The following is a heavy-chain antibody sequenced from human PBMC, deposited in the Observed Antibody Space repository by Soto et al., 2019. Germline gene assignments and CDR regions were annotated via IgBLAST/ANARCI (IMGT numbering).Heavy chain of an antibody. J-gene: IGHJ2*01. CDR1: GFTFSSYA. CDR2: ISYDGSNK. CDR3: ARESGEHYVWGSYRYPWYFDL. Sequence: QVQLVESGGGVVQPGRSLRLSCAASGFTFSSYAMHWVRQAPGKGLEWVAVISYDGSNKYYADSVKGRFTISRDNSKNTLYLQMNSLRAEDTAVYYCARESGEHYVWGSYRYPWYFDLWGRGTLVTVSS. V-gene: IGHV3-30-3*01. D-gene: IGHD3-16*02.